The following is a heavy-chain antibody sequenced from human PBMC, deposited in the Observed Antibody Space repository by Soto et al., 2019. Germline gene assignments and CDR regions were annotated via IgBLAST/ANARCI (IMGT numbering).Heavy chain of an antibody. V-gene: IGHV1-18*01. CDR3: AMVDNCVTPTPQDV. Sequence: QVQLVQSGAEVRKPGSSVKVSCKASGDIFGNYGIAWVRQAPGQGLEWMGGISPYSGNTHYASKVQGRVTMTTDTSSMTAYMELGRLTSEDKAVYYCAMVDNCVTPTPQDVWGQGTTVTVSS. J-gene: IGHJ6*02. CDR1: GDIFGNYG. CDR2: ISPYSGNT. D-gene: IGHD5-12*01.